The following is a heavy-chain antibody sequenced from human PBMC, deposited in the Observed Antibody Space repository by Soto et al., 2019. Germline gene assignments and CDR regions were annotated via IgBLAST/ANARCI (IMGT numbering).Heavy chain of an antibody. Sequence: SETLSLTCTVSGGSVSSGSYYWSWIRQPPGKGLEWIGYIYYSGSTNYNPSLKSRVTISVDTSKNQFSLKLSSVTAADTAVYYCARGGSIQLWIPDYWGQGTLVTVSS. CDR2: IYYSGST. CDR3: ARGGSIQLWIPDY. V-gene: IGHV4-61*01. D-gene: IGHD5-18*01. J-gene: IGHJ4*02. CDR1: GGSVSSGSYY.